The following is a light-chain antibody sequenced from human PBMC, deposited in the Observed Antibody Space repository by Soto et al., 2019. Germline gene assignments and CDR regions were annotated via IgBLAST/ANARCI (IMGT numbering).Light chain of an antibody. CDR2: TAS. Sequence: DIQMTQSPSSLSASVGDRVTITCRASQSISSNLNWYQQKPGKAPKLLIYTASSLQSGAPSRFSGSGSGTDFTLTISSLQPEDFATYYCQQSYSTTTFGGGTKVEIK. V-gene: IGKV1-39*01. CDR1: QSISSN. J-gene: IGKJ4*01. CDR3: QQSYSTTT.